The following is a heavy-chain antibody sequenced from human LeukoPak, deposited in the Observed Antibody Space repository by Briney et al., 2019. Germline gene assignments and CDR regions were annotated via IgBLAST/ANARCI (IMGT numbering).Heavy chain of an antibody. V-gene: IGHV4-59*08. CDR3: ARHWVGTTSSYAFDI. J-gene: IGHJ3*02. CDR1: GGSISSYY. CDR2: IYDIGRT. D-gene: IGHD1-26*01. Sequence: SETSSLTCTFPGGSISSYYWSWIRQPPGKGLEWIGYIYDIGRTNYNPSLKSQVTISLDTPKNQSSLKLSSVTAAHTSLYYAARHWVGTTSSYAFDIWGQGT.